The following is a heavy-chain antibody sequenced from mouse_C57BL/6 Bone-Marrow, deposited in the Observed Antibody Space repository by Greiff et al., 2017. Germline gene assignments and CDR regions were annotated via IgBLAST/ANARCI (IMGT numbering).Heavy chain of an antibody. V-gene: IGHV1-39*01. J-gene: IGHJ4*01. CDR3: ARVYDYDYAMDY. CDR1: GYSFTDYN. CDR2: INPNYGTT. Sequence: VQLKQSGPELMKPGASVKISCKASGYSFTDYNMNWVKQSNGKSLEWIGVINPNYGTTSYNQKFKGKATLTVDQSSSTAYMQLNSLTSEDSAVYYGARVYDYDYAMDYWGQGTSVTVSS. D-gene: IGHD2-4*01.